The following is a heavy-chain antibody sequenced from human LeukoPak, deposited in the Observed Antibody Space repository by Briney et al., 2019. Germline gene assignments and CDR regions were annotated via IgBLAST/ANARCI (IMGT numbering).Heavy chain of an antibody. V-gene: IGHV4-34*01. J-gene: IGHJ4*02. CDR2: INHSGST. CDR3: VRSSSSIFDY. D-gene: IGHD6-6*01. CDR1: GGSFSGYY. Sequence: PSETLSLTCAVYGGSFSGYYWSWTRQPPGKGLEWIGEINHSGSTNYNPSLKSRVTISVDTSKNQFSLKLSSVTAADTAVYYCVRSSSSIFDYWGQGTLVTVSS.